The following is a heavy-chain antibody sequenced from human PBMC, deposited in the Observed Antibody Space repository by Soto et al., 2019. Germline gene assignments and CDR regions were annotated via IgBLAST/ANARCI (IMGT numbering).Heavy chain of an antibody. CDR2: MYHSGST. CDR3: ARWFADLLAFDY. Sequence: LSLTYAVSAGCMSPDGYSRSCILHPPGKGLEWIGYMYHSGSTYYNPSLKSRVTISIDRSKNQFSLKLSSVTAADTAVYYCARWFADLLAFDYWGQGALVTVS. V-gene: IGHV4-30-2*01. D-gene: IGHD3-10*01. CDR1: AGCMSPDGYS. J-gene: IGHJ4*02.